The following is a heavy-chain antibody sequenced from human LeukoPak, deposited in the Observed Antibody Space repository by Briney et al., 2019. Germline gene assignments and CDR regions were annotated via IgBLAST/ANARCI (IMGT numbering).Heavy chain of an antibody. CDR2: IKQDGSEK. D-gene: IGHD6-13*01. CDR3: ARALEVSYSSSWYPYYYYGMDV. J-gene: IGHJ6*02. Sequence: GGSLRLSCAASGFTFSSYWMSWVRQAPGKGLEWVANIKQDGSEKYYVDSVKGRFTISRDNAKNSLYLQMNSLRAEDTAVYYCARALEVSYSSSWYPYYYYGMDVWGQGTTVTVSS. CDR1: GFTFSSYW. V-gene: IGHV3-7*01.